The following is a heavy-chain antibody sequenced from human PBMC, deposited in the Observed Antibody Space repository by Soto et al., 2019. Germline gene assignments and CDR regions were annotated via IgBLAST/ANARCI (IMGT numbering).Heavy chain of an antibody. CDR1: GYSISSGYH. CDR2: VHYSGNT. V-gene: IGHV4-38-2*02. D-gene: IGHD2-15*01. J-gene: IGHJ5*02. CDR3: ARQDRVVAEGGWFDP. Sequence: SETLSLTCTVSGYSISSGYHWAWIRQPPGKGLEWLGGVHYSGNTYYNPSLKGRLTISVDKSKNQFSLNLSSVTAADTAVYYCARQDRVVAEGGWFDPWGQGTLVTVSS.